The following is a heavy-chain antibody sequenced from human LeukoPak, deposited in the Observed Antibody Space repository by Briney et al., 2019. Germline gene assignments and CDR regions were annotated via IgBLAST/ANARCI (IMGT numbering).Heavy chain of an antibody. V-gene: IGHV3-21*04. Sequence: GGSLRLSCAASGFTFSSYSMNWVRQAPGKGLEWVSSISSSSSYIYYADSVKGRFTISRDNAKNSLYLQMNSLRSEDTAVYYCARESSSWYPYYYYYYMDVWGKGTTVTVSS. D-gene: IGHD6-13*01. CDR1: GFTFSSYS. J-gene: IGHJ6*03. CDR2: ISSSSSYI. CDR3: ARESSSWYPYYYYYYMDV.